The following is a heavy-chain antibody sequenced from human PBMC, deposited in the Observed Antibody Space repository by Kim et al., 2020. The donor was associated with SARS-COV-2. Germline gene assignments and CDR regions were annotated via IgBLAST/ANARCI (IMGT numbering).Heavy chain of an antibody. CDR1: GYTFTSYD. CDR2: MNPNSGNT. Sequence: ASVKVSCKASGYTFTSYDINWVRQATGQGLEWMGWMNPNSGNTGYAQKFQGRVTMTRNTSISTAYMELSSLRSEDTAVYYCAILQCSGGSCYRGLVEYWGQGTLVTVSS. J-gene: IGHJ4*02. D-gene: IGHD2-15*01. CDR3: AILQCSGGSCYRGLVEY. V-gene: IGHV1-8*01.